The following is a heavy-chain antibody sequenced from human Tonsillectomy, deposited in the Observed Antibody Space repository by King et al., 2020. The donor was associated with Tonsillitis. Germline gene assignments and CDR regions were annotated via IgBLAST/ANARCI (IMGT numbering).Heavy chain of an antibody. CDR1: GGTFGGYA. V-gene: IGHV1-69*18. D-gene: IGHD4-17*01. Sequence: VQLVESGAEVKKPGSSVKVSCKASGGTFGGYAIGWVRQAPGQGLEWLGRIIPLFGATNYAQTFQGRVTITADESTSTTYMELSSLRSDDTAVYFCARVKECGDYVSPFDYWGQGTLVSVSS. CDR3: ARVKECGDYVSPFDY. CDR2: IIPLFGAT. J-gene: IGHJ4*02.